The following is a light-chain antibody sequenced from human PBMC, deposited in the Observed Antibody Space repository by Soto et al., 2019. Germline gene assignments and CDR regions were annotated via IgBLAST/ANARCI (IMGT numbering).Light chain of an antibody. Sequence: DIQLTQSPSFLSASVGDRVTITCRASQGSSSYLAWYQQKPGKAPKLLIYATSTLQSGVPSRFSGSGSGTDFTLTISSLQPEDFATYYCQQANSFPFTFGGGTKVDIK. CDR1: QGSSSY. V-gene: IGKV1-9*01. CDR2: ATS. J-gene: IGKJ4*01. CDR3: QQANSFPFT.